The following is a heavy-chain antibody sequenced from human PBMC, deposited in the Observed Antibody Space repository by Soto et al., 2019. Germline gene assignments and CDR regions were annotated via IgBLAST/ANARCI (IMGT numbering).Heavy chain of an antibody. D-gene: IGHD4-17*01. CDR3: ARVLYGDSFDY. J-gene: IGHJ4*02. CDR1: GGSVSSGSYY. V-gene: IGHV4-61*01. Sequence: SETLSLTCTVSGGSVSSGSYYWSWIRQPPGKGLEWIGYIYYSGSTNYNPSLKSRVTISVDTSKNQFSLKLSSVTAADTAAYYCARVLYGDSFDYWGQGTLVTVSS. CDR2: IYYSGST.